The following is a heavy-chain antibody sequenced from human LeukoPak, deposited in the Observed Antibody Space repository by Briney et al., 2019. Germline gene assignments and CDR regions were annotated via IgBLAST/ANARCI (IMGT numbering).Heavy chain of an antibody. CDR1: GFTFSSYW. D-gene: IGHD6-19*01. J-gene: IGHJ4*02. V-gene: IGHV3-74*01. CDR3: AREAGDVDFDY. CDR2: INSDGSST. Sequence: GGSLRLSRAASGFTFSSYWMHWVRQAPGKGLVWVSRINSDGSSTSYADSVKGRFTISRDNAKNTLYLQMNSLRAEDTAVYYCAREAGDVDFDYWGQGTLVTVSS.